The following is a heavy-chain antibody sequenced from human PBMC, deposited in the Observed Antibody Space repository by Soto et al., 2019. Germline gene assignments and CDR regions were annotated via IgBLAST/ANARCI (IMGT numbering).Heavy chain of an antibody. V-gene: IGHV3-30*18. J-gene: IGHJ6*02. CDR3: AKDHAYYDTGFYWASTDNHGMDV. CDR1: GVSFWNYG. D-gene: IGHD3-22*01. CDR2: ISHDGSKE. Sequence: VQLVESGGSVVHPGTSLTLNCAASGVSFWNYGMHWVRQAPGKGLEWVAVISHDGSKEDYADSIKGRYSVYRDNPKNTVYLHMGSLRTEDTAVYYCAKDHAYYDTGFYWASTDNHGMDVWGQGTTVIVSS.